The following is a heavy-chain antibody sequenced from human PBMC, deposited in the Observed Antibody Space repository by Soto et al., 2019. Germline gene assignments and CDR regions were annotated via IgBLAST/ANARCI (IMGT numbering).Heavy chain of an antibody. CDR3: ARGPGLSSWFPSRWSLANWFDP. V-gene: IGHV4-34*01. J-gene: IGHJ5*02. D-gene: IGHD6-13*01. Sequence: SETLSLTCAVYGGSFSGYYWSWIRQPPGKGLEWIGEINHSGSTNYNPSLKSRVTISVDTSKNQFSLKLSSVTAADTAVYYCARGPGLSSWFPSRWSLANWFDPWGQGTLVSVSS. CDR1: GGSFSGYY. CDR2: INHSGST.